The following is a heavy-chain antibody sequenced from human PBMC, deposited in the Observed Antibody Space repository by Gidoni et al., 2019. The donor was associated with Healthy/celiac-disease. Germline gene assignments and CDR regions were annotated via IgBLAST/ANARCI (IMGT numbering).Heavy chain of an antibody. CDR1: GGSFSGYY. V-gene: IGHV4-34*01. Sequence: QVQLQQWGAGLLKPSETLSLTCAVYGGSFSGYYWSWIRQPPGKGLEWIGEINHSGSTNYNPSLKSRVTISVDTSKNQFSLKLSSVTAADTAVYYCARGTRDYYDSSGYSLDYWGQGTLVTVSS. J-gene: IGHJ4*02. CDR2: INHSGST. CDR3: ARGTRDYYDSSGYSLDY. D-gene: IGHD3-22*01.